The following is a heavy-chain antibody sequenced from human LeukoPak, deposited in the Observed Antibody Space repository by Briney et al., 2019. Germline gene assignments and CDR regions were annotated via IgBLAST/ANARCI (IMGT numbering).Heavy chain of an antibody. CDR2: IYTSGST. J-gene: IGHJ5*02. V-gene: IGHV4-61*02. CDR1: GGSISSGSYY. Sequence: PSETLSLTCTVSGGSISSGSYYWSWIRQPAGKGLEWIGRIYTSGSTNYNPSLKSRVTISVDTSKNQFSLKLSPVTAADTAVYYCARGTRGGFDPWGQGTLVTVSS. CDR3: ARGTRGGFDP. D-gene: IGHD3-10*01.